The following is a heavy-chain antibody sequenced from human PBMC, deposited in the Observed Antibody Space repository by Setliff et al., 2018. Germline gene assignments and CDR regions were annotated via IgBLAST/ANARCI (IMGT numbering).Heavy chain of an antibody. CDR2: IDPSADYT. CDR3: ARAPLESGYYYGQGHYFDN. D-gene: IGHD5-18*01. J-gene: IGHJ4*02. Sequence: ASVKVSCKASGYSLNTYAMSWMRQAPGQGLEWMGIIDPSADYTNYAQKFQGRVTMTKDTSTTTVYLELSSLRSEDTALYYCARAPLESGYYYGQGHYFDNWGQGTLVTVSS. CDR1: GYSLNTYA. V-gene: IGHV1-46*02.